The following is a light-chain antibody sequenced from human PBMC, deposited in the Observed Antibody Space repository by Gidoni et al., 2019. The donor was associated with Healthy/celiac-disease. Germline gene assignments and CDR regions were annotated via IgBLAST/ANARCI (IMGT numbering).Light chain of an antibody. CDR1: QSISSC. CDR3: QQYNSYSGT. V-gene: IGKV1-5*01. CDR2: DAS. Sequence: DIQMTQSPSTLSASVGDRVTITRRASQSISSCLAWYQQKPGRAPKLLLYDASSLESGVTSRFSGSGSGTEFTLTISRLQPDDFATYYCQQYNSYSGTFGQGTKVEIK. J-gene: IGKJ1*01.